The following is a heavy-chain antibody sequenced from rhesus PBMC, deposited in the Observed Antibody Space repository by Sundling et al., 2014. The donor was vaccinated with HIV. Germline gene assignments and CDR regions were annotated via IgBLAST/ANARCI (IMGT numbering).Heavy chain of an antibody. CDR2: IYGSGSST. J-gene: IGHJ4*01. Sequence: QVQLQESGPGLVKPSETLSLTCAVSGGSISGYYWSWIRQAPGKGLEWIGHIYGSGSSTKYNPSLKSRVTLSVDTSKNQFSLKLNSVTAADTAVYYCARLTQGYWGQGV. CDR3: ARLTQGY. V-gene: IGHV4-169*01. CDR1: GGSISGYY. D-gene: IGHD2-15*01.